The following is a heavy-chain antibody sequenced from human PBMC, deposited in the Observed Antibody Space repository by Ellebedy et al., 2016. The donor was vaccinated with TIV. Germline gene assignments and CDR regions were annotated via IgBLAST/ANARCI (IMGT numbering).Heavy chain of an antibody. CDR2: IYYGGST. J-gene: IGHJ4*02. D-gene: IGHD2-8*01. CDR3: ARRQDIVLMVYANRAFDY. CDR1: GGSISSSSYY. Sequence: SETLSLXXTVSGGSISSSSYYWGWIRQPPGKGLEWIGSIYYGGSTYYNPSLKSRVTISVDTSKNQFSPKLSSVTAADTAVYYCARRQDIVLMVYANRAFDYWGQGTLVTVSS. V-gene: IGHV4-39*01.